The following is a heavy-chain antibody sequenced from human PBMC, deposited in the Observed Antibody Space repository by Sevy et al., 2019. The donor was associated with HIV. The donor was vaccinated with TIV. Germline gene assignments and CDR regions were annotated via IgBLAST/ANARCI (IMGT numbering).Heavy chain of an antibody. CDR3: ARDLEFYDYGDYGPAFMPDY. CDR2: IWFDGSNT. D-gene: IGHD4-17*01. Sequence: GGSLRLSCAASGFTFSTYGMHWVRQAPGKGLEGVALIWFDGSNTYYADSVKGRFTISRDIAKNTLHLQMNSLRAEDTAVYYCARDLEFYDYGDYGPAFMPDYWCQGTLVTVSS. J-gene: IGHJ4*02. CDR1: GFTFSTYG. V-gene: IGHV3-33*01.